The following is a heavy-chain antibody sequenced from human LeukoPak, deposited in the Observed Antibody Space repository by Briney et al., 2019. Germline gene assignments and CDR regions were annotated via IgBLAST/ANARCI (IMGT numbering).Heavy chain of an antibody. CDR1: GFTFSSYG. J-gene: IGHJ4*02. V-gene: IGHV3-33*01. D-gene: IGHD1-14*01. CDR2: TWYDGSNK. CDR3: ARDGGITRTHGDRDAYYFDY. Sequence: PGRSLRLSCAASGFTFSSYGMHWVPQAPGKGLEWVAVTWYDGSNKYYADSVKGRFTISRDNSKNTLYLQMNSLRAEDTAVYYCARDGGITRTHGDRDAYYFDYWGQGTLVTVSS.